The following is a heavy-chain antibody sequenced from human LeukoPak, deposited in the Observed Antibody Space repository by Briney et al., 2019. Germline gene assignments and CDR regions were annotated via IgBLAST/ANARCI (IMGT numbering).Heavy chain of an antibody. J-gene: IGHJ4*02. CDR1: GFTFSSYE. Sequence: GGSLRLSCAASGFTFSSYEMNWVRQAPGKGLEWVSYISSSGSTIYYADSVKGRFTISRDNAKNSLYLQMNSLRAEGTAVYYCAKGDCSSTSCYGNYYGSGSYYIDYWGQGTLVTVSS. CDR3: AKGDCSSTSCYGNYYGSGSYYIDY. CDR2: ISSSGSTI. D-gene: IGHD2-2*01. V-gene: IGHV3-48*03.